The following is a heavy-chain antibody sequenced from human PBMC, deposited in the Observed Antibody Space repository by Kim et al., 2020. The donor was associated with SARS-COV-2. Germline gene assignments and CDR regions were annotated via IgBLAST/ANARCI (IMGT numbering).Heavy chain of an antibody. V-gene: IGHV3-20*01. CDR1: GFTFDDYG. CDR2: INWNGGST. J-gene: IGHJ6*02. D-gene: IGHD2-2*01. CDR3: ARWTESDIVVVPAAISSYGMDV. Sequence: GGSPRLSCAASGFTFDDYGMSWVRQAPGKGLEWVSGINWNGGSTGYADSVKGRFTISRDNAKNSLYLQMNSLRAEDTALYHCARWTESDIVVVPAAISSYGMDVWGQGTTVTVSS.